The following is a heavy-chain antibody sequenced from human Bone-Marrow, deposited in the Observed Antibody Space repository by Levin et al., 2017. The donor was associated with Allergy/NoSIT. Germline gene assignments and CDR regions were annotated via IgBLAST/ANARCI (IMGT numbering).Heavy chain of an antibody. Sequence: SQTLSLTCDVSGGSITSGHWWTWVRQSPGKGLEWIGQIYQTGSTNYNPSLKSRVSISIEKSKSQFSLKLTSVTAADTAVYYCARDSFCSGENCKDWFDAWGQGTLVTVSS. CDR1: GGSITSGHW. D-gene: IGHD2-15*01. V-gene: IGHV4-4*02. CDR3: ARDSFCSGENCKDWFDA. J-gene: IGHJ5*02. CDR2: IYQTGST.